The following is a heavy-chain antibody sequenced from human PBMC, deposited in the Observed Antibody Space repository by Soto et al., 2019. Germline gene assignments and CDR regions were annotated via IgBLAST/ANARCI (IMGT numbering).Heavy chain of an antibody. CDR2: FDPEDGET. CDR1: GYTLTELS. J-gene: IGHJ6*02. Sequence: EASVKVSCKVSGYTLTELSMHWVRQAPGKGLEWMGGFDPEDGETIYAQKFQGRVTMTEDTSTDTAYMELSSLRSEDTAVYYCAGSWTGGDDYYYGMDVWGQGTTVTVSS. CDR3: AGSWTGGDDYYYGMDV. D-gene: IGHD6-13*01. V-gene: IGHV1-24*01.